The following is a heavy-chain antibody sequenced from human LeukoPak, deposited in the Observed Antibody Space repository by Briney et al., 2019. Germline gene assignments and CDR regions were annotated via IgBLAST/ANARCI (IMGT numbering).Heavy chain of an antibody. D-gene: IGHD3-9*01. CDR1: GFTFSSYW. Sequence: GGSLRLSRAASGFTFSSYWMSWVRQAPGKGLEWVANIKQDGSEKYYVDSVKGRFTISRDNAKNSLYLQMNSLRAEDTAVYYCARVLRGYDILTGYSAIDYWGQGTLVTVSS. V-gene: IGHV3-7*03. CDR3: ARVLRGYDILTGYSAIDY. J-gene: IGHJ4*02. CDR2: IKQDGSEK.